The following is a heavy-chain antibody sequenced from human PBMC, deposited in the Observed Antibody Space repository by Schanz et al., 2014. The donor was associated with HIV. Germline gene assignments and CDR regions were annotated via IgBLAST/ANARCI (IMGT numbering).Heavy chain of an antibody. CDR3: ARGSWYSGGWYDDYNYYDVDV. D-gene: IGHD6-19*01. Sequence: QVQLVESGGGVVQPGRSLRLSCAASGFTFSSYGMHWVRQAPGKGLEWVAVKWYDGSNKYYADSVKGRFTISRDNAKNSLSLQMNSLRAEDTAVYFCARGSWYSGGWYDDYNYYDVDVWGQGTTVIVSS. CDR2: KWYDGSNK. J-gene: IGHJ6*02. V-gene: IGHV3-33*01. CDR1: GFTFSSYG.